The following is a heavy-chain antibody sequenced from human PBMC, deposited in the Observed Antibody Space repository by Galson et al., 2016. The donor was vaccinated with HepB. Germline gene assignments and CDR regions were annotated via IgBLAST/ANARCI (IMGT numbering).Heavy chain of an antibody. Sequence: PLRLSCAGSGFTFSWYDLHWVRQPIGKGLEWVSGIGTAGDTYYLDSVKGRFTISRENAKNSFYLQMDSLRVGDTAVYYCVRGLPISTAIVWGQGTTVTVSS. D-gene: IGHD2-2*02. CDR3: VRGLPISTAIV. V-gene: IGHV3-13*04. CDR2: IGTAGDT. J-gene: IGHJ6*02. CDR1: GFTFSWYD.